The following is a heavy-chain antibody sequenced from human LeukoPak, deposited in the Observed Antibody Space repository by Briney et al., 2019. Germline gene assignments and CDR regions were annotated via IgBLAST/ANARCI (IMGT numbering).Heavy chain of an antibody. Sequence: GGSLRLSCEASGFTFSTYAMTWVRQAPGKGLEWVSTLSGNSGNTYYADSVKGRFTISRDNSKNTLYLQMKSLRADDMALYYCAKNSRLSWGFSDYWGQGILVTVSS. CDR2: LSGNSGNT. V-gene: IGHV3-23*01. J-gene: IGHJ4*02. CDR1: GFTFSTYA. D-gene: IGHD2/OR15-2a*01. CDR3: AKNSRLSWGFSDY.